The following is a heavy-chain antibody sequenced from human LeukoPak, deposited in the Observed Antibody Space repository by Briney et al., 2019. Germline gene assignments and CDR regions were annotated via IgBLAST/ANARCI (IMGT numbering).Heavy chain of an antibody. V-gene: IGHV3-30*18. CDR2: IAYDGSNK. CDR3: AKDRYGGTCLQTGPCAH. Sequence: PGGSLRLSCAASGFTFSAYGMHWVRQAPGKGLEWVAVIAYDGSNKHYADSVKGRFTISRDNSKNTLYLQMNSLRAEDTAVYYCAKDRYGGTCLQTGPCAHWGQGTLVTVSS. CDR1: GFTFSAYG. D-gene: IGHD1-26*01. J-gene: IGHJ4*02.